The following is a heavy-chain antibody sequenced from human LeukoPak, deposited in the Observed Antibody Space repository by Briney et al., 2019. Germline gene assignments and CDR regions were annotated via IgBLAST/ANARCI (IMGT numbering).Heavy chain of an antibody. CDR3: ARGGTAAGTYYYYGMDV. Sequence: ASVNVSCKASGYTFTSYYMHWVRQAPGQGLEWMGIINPSGGSTSYAQKFQGRVTMTRDTSTSTVYMELSSLRSEDTAVYYCARGGTAAGTYYYYGMDVWGQGTTVTVSS. CDR1: GYTFTSYY. D-gene: IGHD6-13*01. CDR2: INPSGGST. J-gene: IGHJ6*02. V-gene: IGHV1-46*01.